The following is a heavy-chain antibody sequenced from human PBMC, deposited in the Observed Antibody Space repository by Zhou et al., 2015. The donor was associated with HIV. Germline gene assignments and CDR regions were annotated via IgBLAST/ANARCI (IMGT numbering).Heavy chain of an antibody. J-gene: IGHJ3*02. CDR1: GGTFSSYT. V-gene: IGHV1-69*02. CDR2: IIPILGIA. D-gene: IGHD3-22*01. Sequence: QVQLVQSGAEVKKPGSSVKVSCKASGGTFSSYTISWVRQAPGQGLEWMGRIIPILGIANYAQKFQGRVTITADKSTSTAYMELSSLRSEDTAVYYCANAHRWLAKKDAFDIWGQGTMVTVSS. CDR3: ANAHRWLAKKDAFDI.